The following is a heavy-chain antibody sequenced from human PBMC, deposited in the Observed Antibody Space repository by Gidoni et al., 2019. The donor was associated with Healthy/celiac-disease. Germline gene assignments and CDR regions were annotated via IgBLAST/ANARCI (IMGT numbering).Heavy chain of an antibody. CDR3: ARDALASGWSAMLHYYYYYGMDV. Sequence: EVQLVESGGGLVQPGGSLRLSCAASGFTFSSYWMSWVRQAPGKGLEWVANIKQDGSEKYYVDSAKGRFTISRDNAKNSLYLQMNSLRAEDTAVYYCARDALASGWSAMLHYYYYYGMDVWGQGTTVTVSS. J-gene: IGHJ6*02. V-gene: IGHV3-7*03. CDR1: GFTFSSYW. D-gene: IGHD6-19*01. CDR2: IKQDGSEK.